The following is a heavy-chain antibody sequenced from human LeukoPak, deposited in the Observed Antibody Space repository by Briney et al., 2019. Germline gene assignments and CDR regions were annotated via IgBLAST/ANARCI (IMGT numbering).Heavy chain of an antibody. CDR1: GFTFSSYA. Sequence: GGSLRLSCAASGFTFSSYAMSWVRQAPGKGLEWVSAISGSGGSTYYADSVKGRFTISRDNSKNTLYLQMNSLRAEDTAVYYCAKPLRDYYYYNMDVWGKGTTVTVSS. V-gene: IGHV3-23*01. CDR2: ISGSGGST. CDR3: AKPLRDYYYYNMDV. J-gene: IGHJ6*03.